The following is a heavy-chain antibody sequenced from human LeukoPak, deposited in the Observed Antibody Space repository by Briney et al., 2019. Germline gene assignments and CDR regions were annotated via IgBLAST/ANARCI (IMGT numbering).Heavy chain of an antibody. Sequence: ASVKVSCKASGYTFTSYAMHWVRQAPGQRLEWMGWINAGNVNTKYSQKFQGRVTITRDTSASTAYMELSSLRSEDTAVYYCAIETGSYYYGMDVWGKGTTVTVSS. D-gene: IGHD3-9*01. J-gene: IGHJ6*04. V-gene: IGHV1-3*01. CDR1: GYTFTSYA. CDR2: INAGNVNT. CDR3: AIETGSYYYGMDV.